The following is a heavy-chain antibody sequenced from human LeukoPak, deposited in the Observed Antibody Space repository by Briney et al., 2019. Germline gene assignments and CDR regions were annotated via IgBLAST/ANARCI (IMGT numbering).Heavy chain of an antibody. D-gene: IGHD6-13*01. CDR1: GFTFSSNA. CDR3: AKWGSSWYNSYYFDY. Sequence: GGSLRLSCEASGFTFSSNAMHWVRQAPGKGLEWVSAISGSGGSTYYADSVKGRFTISRDNSKNTLYLQMNSLRAEDTAVYYCAKWGSSWYNSYYFDYWGQGTLVTVSS. V-gene: IGHV3-23*01. J-gene: IGHJ4*02. CDR2: ISGSGGST.